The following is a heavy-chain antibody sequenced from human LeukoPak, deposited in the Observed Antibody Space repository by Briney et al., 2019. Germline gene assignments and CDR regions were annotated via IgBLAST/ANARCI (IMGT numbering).Heavy chain of an antibody. J-gene: IGHJ4*02. Sequence: GGSLRLSCAASGFTFSSYAMSWVRQAPGKGLEWVSAVSGSGGSTYYADSVKGRFTISRDNSKNTLYLQMNSLRAEDTAVYYCAKDQSYDFWSGSSPGFDYWGQGTLVTVSS. CDR3: AKDQSYDFWSGSSPGFDY. CDR1: GFTFSSYA. CDR2: VSGSGGST. V-gene: IGHV3-23*01. D-gene: IGHD3-3*01.